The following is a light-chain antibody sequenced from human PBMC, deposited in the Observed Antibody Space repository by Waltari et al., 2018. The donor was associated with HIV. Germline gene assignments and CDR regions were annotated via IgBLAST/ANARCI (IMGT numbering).Light chain of an antibody. CDR2: RTS. V-gene: IGKV1-5*03. CDR1: QTIHDW. J-gene: IGKJ2*01. CDR3: QQYTNYPYT. Sequence: DIQMTQSPSTLSASVGDRVTITCRASQTIHDWLACYQQFPGKAPKLLIFRTSSLESGVPSRFSGSSSGTEFTLTISSLQPDDFATYYCQQYTNYPYTFGQGTRLEIK.